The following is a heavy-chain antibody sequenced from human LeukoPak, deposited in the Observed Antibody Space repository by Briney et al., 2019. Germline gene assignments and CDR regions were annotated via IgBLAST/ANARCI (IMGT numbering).Heavy chain of an antibody. CDR2: IYSGGST. CDR1: GFTVSSNY. V-gene: IGHV3-53*01. D-gene: IGHD2-21*02. J-gene: IGHJ6*02. Sequence: GGSLRLSCAASGFTVSSNYMSWVRQAPGKGLESVPVIYSGGSTYYADSVKGRFTISRDNSKNTLYLQMNSLRAEDTAVYYCARVGGGGDHDYYYYGMDVWGQGTTVTVSS. CDR3: ARVGGGGDHDYYYYGMDV.